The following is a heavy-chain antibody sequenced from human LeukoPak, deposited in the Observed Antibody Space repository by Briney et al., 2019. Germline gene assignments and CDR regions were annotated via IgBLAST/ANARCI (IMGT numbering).Heavy chain of an antibody. V-gene: IGHV4-59*08. Sequence: PSETLSLTCTVSGGSISSYYWSWIRQPPGKGLEWIGYIYYSGSTNYNPSLMSRVTISAVTSKNQFSLRLSSGTAADTAVYYCARMGRGLLWFGEFDPWGRGTLVTVSS. J-gene: IGHJ5*02. CDR3: ARMGRGLLWFGEFDP. D-gene: IGHD3-10*01. CDR1: GGSISSYY. CDR2: IYYSGST.